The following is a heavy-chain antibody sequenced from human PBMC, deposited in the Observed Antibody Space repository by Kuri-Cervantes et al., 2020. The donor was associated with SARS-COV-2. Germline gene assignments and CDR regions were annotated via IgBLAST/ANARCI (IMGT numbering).Heavy chain of an antibody. V-gene: IGHV3-15*07. J-gene: IGHJ3*02. Sequence: GESLKISCAASGFTFSTYAMNWVRQAPGKGLEWVGRIKSKTDGGTTDYAAPVKGRSTISRDDSTNTLYLQMNSLKTADSAVYYCTTNYGDYWDAFDIWGQGTMVTV. D-gene: IGHD4-17*01. CDR1: GFTFSTYA. CDR2: IKSKTDGGTT. CDR3: TTNYGDYWDAFDI.